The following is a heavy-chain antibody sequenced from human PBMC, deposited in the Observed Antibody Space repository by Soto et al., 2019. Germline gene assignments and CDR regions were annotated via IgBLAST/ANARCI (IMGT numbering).Heavy chain of an antibody. J-gene: IGHJ5*02. CDR3: ARERRDWFDP. CDR2: IHNSGTT. V-gene: IGHV4-31*03. CDR1: GRSISSGGYY. Sequence: QVQLQESGPGLVKPSQTLSLTCTVSGRSISSGGYYWSWIRQHPGKGLEYIGYIHNSGTTYYNPSLQSRVTISMDTSKNHFSLKLSSVTAADTALYYCARERRDWFDPWGQGTLVNVSS.